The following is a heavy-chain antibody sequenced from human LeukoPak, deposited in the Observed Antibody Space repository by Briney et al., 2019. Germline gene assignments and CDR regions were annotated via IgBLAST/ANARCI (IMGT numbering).Heavy chain of an antibody. D-gene: IGHD2-2*01. CDR3: ARVSGYCSSTSCTSFDY. Sequence: ASVKVSCKASGGTFSSYAISWVRQAPGQGLEWMGGIIPIFGTANYAQKFQGRVTITADKSTSTAYMELSSLRSEDTAVYYCARVSGYCSSTSCTSFDYWGQGTLVTVSS. CDR1: GGTFSSYA. V-gene: IGHV1-69*06. CDR2: IIPIFGTA. J-gene: IGHJ4*02.